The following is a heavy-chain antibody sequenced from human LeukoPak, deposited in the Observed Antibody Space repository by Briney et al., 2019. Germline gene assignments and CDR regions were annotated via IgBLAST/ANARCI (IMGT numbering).Heavy chain of an antibody. CDR3: AKRPNCSSTSCYGANWFDP. D-gene: IGHD2-2*01. V-gene: IGHV3-33*06. J-gene: IGHJ5*02. Sequence: GGSLRLSCAASGFTFSSYGMHWVRQAPGKGLEWVAVIWYDGSNKYYADSVKGRFTISRDNSKNTLYLQMNSLRAEDTAVYYCAKRPNCSSTSCYGANWFDPWGQGTLVTVSS. CDR2: IWYDGSNK. CDR1: GFTFSSYG.